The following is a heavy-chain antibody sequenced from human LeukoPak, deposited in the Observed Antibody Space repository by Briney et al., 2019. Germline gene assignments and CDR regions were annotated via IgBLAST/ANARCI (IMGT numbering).Heavy chain of an antibody. J-gene: IGHJ3*02. D-gene: IGHD2/OR15-2a*01. Sequence: SETLSLTCTVSGGSMSPYHWSWIRQPPGKGLEWTGYIYYSGSTNYNPSLKSRVTISVDTSKNQFSLKLSSVTAADTAVYYCARVIGFAFDKAFDIWGQGTMVTVSS. CDR3: ARVIGFAFDKAFDI. CDR1: GGSMSPYH. V-gene: IGHV4-59*08. CDR2: IYYSGST.